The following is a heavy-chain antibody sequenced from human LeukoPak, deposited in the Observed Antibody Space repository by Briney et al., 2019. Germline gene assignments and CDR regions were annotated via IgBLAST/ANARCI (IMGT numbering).Heavy chain of an antibody. J-gene: IGHJ6*02. CDR1: GGAISSFY. CDR2: IYYSGST. V-gene: IGHV4-59*01. Sequence: PSETLSLTCTVSGGAISSFYWSWVRQPPGKGLEWLGYIYYSGSTDYNPSLTSRVTISVDMSRNQFSLKLRSVTAADTAVYYCARGKMDLYGMDVWGQGTPITVSS. CDR3: ARGKMDLYGMDV. D-gene: IGHD2-8*01.